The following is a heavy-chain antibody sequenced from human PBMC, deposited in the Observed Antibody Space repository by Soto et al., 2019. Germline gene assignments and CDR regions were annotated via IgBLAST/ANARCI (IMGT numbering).Heavy chain of an antibody. CDR1: GFTFSSYS. Sequence: GSLRLSCAASGFTFSSYSMNWVRQAPGKGLEWVSYISSSSSTIYYADSVKGRFTISRDNAKNSLYLQMNSLRDEDTAVYYCARGLLEWQLNWFDPWGKGTLVTVSS. V-gene: IGHV3-48*02. J-gene: IGHJ5*02. D-gene: IGHD3-3*01. CDR3: ARGLLEWQLNWFDP. CDR2: ISSSSSTI.